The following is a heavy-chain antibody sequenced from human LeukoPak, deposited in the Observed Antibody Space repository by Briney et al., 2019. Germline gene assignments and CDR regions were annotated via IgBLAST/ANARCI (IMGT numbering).Heavy chain of an antibody. Sequence: ASVTVSCKASGCTFSSYAISWVRQAPGQGLEWMGRIIPIFGTANYAQKFQGRVTITADKSTSTAYMELSSLRSEDTAVYYCARDHGWVGAVAGYFDYWGQGTLVTVSS. D-gene: IGHD6-19*01. J-gene: IGHJ4*02. CDR2: IIPIFGTA. CDR1: GCTFSSYA. V-gene: IGHV1-69*06. CDR3: ARDHGWVGAVAGYFDY.